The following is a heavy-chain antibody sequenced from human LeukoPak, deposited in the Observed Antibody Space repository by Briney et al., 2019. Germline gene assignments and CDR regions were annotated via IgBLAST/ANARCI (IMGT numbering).Heavy chain of an antibody. V-gene: IGHV1-18*01. CDR3: ARDGVGATPALFYYYGMDV. CDR2: ISAYNGNT. Sequence: ASVKVSCKASGYTFTSYGISWVRQAPGQGLEWMGWISAYNGNTNYAQKLQGRVTMTTDTSTSTAYMELRSLRSDDTAVYYCARDGVGATPALFYYYGMDVWGQGTTVTVSS. J-gene: IGHJ6*02. CDR1: GYTFTSYG. D-gene: IGHD1-26*01.